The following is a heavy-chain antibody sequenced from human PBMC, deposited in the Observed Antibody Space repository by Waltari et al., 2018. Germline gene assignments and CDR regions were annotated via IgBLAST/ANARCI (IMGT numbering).Heavy chain of an antibody. CDR2: IKEDGSKK. Sequence: EVQMVESGGGLVQPGGSLRLSCAGSGFTLSGNWMAWVRQAPGKGLGWVANIKEDGSKKNYVDSVEGRFTISRDNAKNSLYLQMNSLRAEDTALYYCVRHGFWNFDFWGQGTLVTVSS. D-gene: IGHD3-3*01. CDR1: GFTLSGNW. V-gene: IGHV3-7*01. CDR3: VRHGFWNFDF. J-gene: IGHJ4*02.